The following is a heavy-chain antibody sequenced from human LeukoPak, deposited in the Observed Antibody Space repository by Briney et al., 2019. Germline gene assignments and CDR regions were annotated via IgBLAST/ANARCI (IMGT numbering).Heavy chain of an antibody. CDR2: ISSISSYI. CDR1: GFTFSSYS. Sequence: GGSLRLSCAASGFTFSSYSMNWVRQAPGKGLEWVSSISSISSYIYYADSVKGRFTISRDNSKNTLYLQMNSLRAEDTAVYYCAKGDTTWELPHDYWGQGTLVTVSS. CDR3: AKGDTTWELPHDY. D-gene: IGHD1-26*01. V-gene: IGHV3-21*04. J-gene: IGHJ4*02.